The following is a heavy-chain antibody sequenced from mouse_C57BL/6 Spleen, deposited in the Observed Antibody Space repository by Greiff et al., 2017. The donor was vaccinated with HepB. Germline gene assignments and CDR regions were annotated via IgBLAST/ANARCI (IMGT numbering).Heavy chain of an antibody. V-gene: IGHV5-17*01. J-gene: IGHJ4*01. Sequence: EVMLVESGGGLVKPGGSLKLSCAASGFTFSDYGMHWVRQAPEKGLEWVAYISSGSSTIYYADTVKGRFTISRDNAKNTLFLQMTSLRSEDTAMYYCARSGNDVYAMDYWGQGTSVTVSS. CDR2: ISSGSSTI. D-gene: IGHD2-2*01. CDR1: GFTFSDYG. CDR3: ARSGNDVYAMDY.